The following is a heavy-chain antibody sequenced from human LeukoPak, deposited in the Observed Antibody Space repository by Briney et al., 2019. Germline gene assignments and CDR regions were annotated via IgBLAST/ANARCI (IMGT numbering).Heavy chain of an antibody. CDR1: GYTFTSYY. J-gene: IGHJ6*02. CDR2: INPSGGST. V-gene: IGHV1-46*01. Sequence: ASVKVSCKASGYTFTSYYMHWVRQAPGQGLEWMGIINPSGGSTSYAQKFQGRVTMARDTSTSTVYMELSSLRSEDTAVYYCARDLRGYSYYYGMDVWGQGTTVTVSS. CDR3: ARDLRGYSYYYGMDV. D-gene: IGHD5-12*01.